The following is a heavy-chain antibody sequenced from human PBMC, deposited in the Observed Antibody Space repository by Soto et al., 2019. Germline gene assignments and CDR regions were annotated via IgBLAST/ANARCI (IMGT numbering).Heavy chain of an antibody. CDR2: IYFRGNT. Sequence: SETLSLTCTVSVDSISSIDYYWTWIRQHPEKGLEWIGNIYFRGNTYYSPSLESRLTISVDTSKNQFSLKLTSVTAADTAVYYCAREGGSYDSGGYLIRGAFDIWGQGTMVTVSS. D-gene: IGHD3-22*01. J-gene: IGHJ3*02. CDR3: AREGGSYDSGGYLIRGAFDI. V-gene: IGHV4-31*03. CDR1: VDSISSIDYY.